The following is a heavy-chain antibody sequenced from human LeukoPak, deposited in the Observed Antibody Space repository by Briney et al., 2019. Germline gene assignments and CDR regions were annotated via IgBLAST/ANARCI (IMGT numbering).Heavy chain of an antibody. CDR2: VSASGGIT. CDR1: GFTCSDYG. J-gene: IGHJ4*02. V-gene: IGHV3-23*01. D-gene: IGHD1-26*01. Sequence: AGGSQRLSCASSGFTCSDYGMSWVRQAPGKGLEWVSAVSASGGITYYADCVKGRFTISRDNSKDTMYLQMNSLRAEDTAVYFCAKDLGATRSSFDYWGQGTLVTVFS. CDR3: AKDLGATRSSFDY.